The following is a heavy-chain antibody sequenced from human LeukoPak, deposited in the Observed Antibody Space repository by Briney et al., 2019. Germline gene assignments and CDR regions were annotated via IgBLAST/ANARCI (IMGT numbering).Heavy chain of an antibody. CDR1: GGSIISSGHY. J-gene: IGHJ4*02. Sequence: PSETLSLTCTVSGGSIISSGHYWGWIRQPPGKGLEWIGSIYNSDNIHYSPSLKSRVTISVDTSKNQFSLKLSSVTAADTAVYYCARDGSSGWYSYYFDYWGQGTLVTVSS. CDR3: ARDGSSGWYSYYFDY. V-gene: IGHV4-39*07. D-gene: IGHD6-19*01. CDR2: IYNSDNI.